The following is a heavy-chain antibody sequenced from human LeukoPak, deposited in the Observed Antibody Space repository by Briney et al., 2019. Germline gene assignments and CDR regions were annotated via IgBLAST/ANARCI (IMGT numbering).Heavy chain of an antibody. Sequence: GGSLRLSCAASGFAFSSYGMHWVRQAPGKGLEWVAVISYDGSNKYYADSVKGRFTISRDNSKNTLYLQMNSLRAEDTAVYYCAKGGSGSYYEDWFDPWGQGTLVTVSS. J-gene: IGHJ5*02. CDR2: ISYDGSNK. CDR1: GFAFSSYG. V-gene: IGHV3-30*18. CDR3: AKGGSGSYYEDWFDP. D-gene: IGHD3-10*01.